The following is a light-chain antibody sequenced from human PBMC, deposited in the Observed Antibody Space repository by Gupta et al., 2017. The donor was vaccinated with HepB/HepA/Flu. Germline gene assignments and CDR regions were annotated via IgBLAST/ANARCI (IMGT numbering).Light chain of an antibody. CDR3: AAWDDSLNGVV. J-gene: IGLJ2*01. V-gene: IGLV1-44*01. Sequence: SVLSQPPSASGPPGQRVSLSCSASSSNIGSNNVNWYQQLPGTAPKLLIYSNNQRPSGVPDRFSGSKSGTSASLAISGLQSEDEADYYCAAWDDSLNGVVFGGGTKLTVL. CDR2: SNN. CDR1: SSNIGSNN.